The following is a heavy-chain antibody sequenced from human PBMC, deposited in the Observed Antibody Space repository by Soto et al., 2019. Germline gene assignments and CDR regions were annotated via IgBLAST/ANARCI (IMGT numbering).Heavy chain of an antibody. D-gene: IGHD3-22*01. CDR3: AKEGHYYDSSGYLVREIDY. J-gene: IGHJ4*02. Sequence: GFLRLSCAASGFTFSSYAMSWVRQAPGKGLEWVSAISGSGGSTYYADSVKGRFTISRDNSKNTLYLQMNSLRAEDTAVYYCAKEGHYYDSSGYLVREIDYWGQGTLVTVSS. V-gene: IGHV3-23*01. CDR1: GFTFSSYA. CDR2: ISGSGGST.